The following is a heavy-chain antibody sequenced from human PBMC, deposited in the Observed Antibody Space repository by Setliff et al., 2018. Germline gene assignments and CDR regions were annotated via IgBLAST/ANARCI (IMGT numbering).Heavy chain of an antibody. V-gene: IGHV1-8*01. CDR1: GYTFTSYD. CDR3: ARGDTRRYYYGSGRYGV. CDR2: MNPNSGNT. Sequence: ASVKVSCKASGYTFTSYDISWVRQATGQGLEWMGWMNPNSGNTGYAQKFQGRVTMTRNTSISTAYMELSSLRSEDTAVYYCARGDTRRYYYGSGRYGVWGQGTTVTVS. J-gene: IGHJ6*02. D-gene: IGHD3-10*01.